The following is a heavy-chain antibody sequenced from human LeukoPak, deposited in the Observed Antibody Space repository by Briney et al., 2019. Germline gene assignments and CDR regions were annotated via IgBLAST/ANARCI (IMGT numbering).Heavy chain of an antibody. V-gene: IGHV1-69*04. CDR3: ASTGKYYDILTGYWVV. J-gene: IGHJ6*02. CDR1: GGTFSSYA. Sequence: ASVKVSCKASGGTFSSYAISWVRQAPGQGLEWMGKIIPILGIANYAQKFQGRVTITADKSTSTVYMELSSLKSEDTAVYYCASTGKYYDILTGYWVVWGQGTTVTVSS. D-gene: IGHD3-9*01. CDR2: IIPILGIA.